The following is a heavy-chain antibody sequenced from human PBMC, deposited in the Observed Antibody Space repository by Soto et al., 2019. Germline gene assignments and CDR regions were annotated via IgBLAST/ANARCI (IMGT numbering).Heavy chain of an antibody. CDR1: GGSFSGYY. CDR2: INHSGST. Sequence: PSETLSLTCAVYGGSFSGYYWSWIRQPPGKGLEWIGEINHSGSTNYNPSLKSRVTISVDTSKNQFSLKLSSVTAADTAVYYCARRYGAPFDYWRQGTLVTVSS. CDR3: ARRYGAPFDY. J-gene: IGHJ4*02. D-gene: IGHD4-17*01. V-gene: IGHV4-34*01.